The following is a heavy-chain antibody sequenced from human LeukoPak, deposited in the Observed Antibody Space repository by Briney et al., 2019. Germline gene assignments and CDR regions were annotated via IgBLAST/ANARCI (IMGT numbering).Heavy chain of an antibody. D-gene: IGHD2-8*01. J-gene: IGHJ6*03. CDR1: GFTFSSYG. CDR2: IQYDGSNE. CDR3: AKDRCSNGIGCYYYYMDV. Sequence: GGSLRLFCAASGFTFSSYGMHWVRQAPGKGREGVAYIQYDGSNEQYADSVKGRFSISRDSSKNRLYLQMNSLRAEDTAVYYCAKDRCSNGIGCYYYYMDVWGKGTTVTISS. V-gene: IGHV3-30*02.